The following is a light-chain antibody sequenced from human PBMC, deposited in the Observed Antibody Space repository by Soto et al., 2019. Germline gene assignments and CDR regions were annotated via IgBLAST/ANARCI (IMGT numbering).Light chain of an antibody. V-gene: IGKV1-12*01. Sequence: DIQMTQSPSSVSASVGDRVTITCRASQAIDSWLAWYQQKPGEAPKLLIFTGSLLHSGVPPRFSGSGSGTDFTLTISSLQPEDFATYDCQQPLSFPPTFGQGTKV. CDR1: QAIDSW. CDR3: QQPLSFPPT. CDR2: TGS. J-gene: IGKJ1*01.